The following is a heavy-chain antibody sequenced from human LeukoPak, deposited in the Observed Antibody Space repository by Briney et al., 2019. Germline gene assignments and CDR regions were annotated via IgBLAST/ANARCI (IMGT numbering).Heavy chain of an antibody. CDR2: VNTYSGTT. CDR3: ARGAYDYGDYGVSNYFHYMDV. D-gene: IGHD4-17*01. J-gene: IGHJ6*03. Sequence: ASVKVSCKASGYTLTSYGISWVRQAPGQGLEWMGWVNTYSGTTNYAQKFHGRVTMTTDTVMSTAYMELTRLRSDDTAIYYCARGAYDYGDYGVSNYFHYMDVWGKGTSVTVSS. V-gene: IGHV1-18*01. CDR1: GYTLTSYG.